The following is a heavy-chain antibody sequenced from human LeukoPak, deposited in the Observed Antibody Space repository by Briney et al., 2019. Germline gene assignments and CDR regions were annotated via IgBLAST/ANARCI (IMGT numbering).Heavy chain of an antibody. CDR2: INDSGGT. D-gene: IGHD2-21*01. Sequence: SETLSLTCTVSGGSISGYYWSWIRQPPGKALEWIGYINDSGGTDYNPSLKSRVTISVDMSNNQVSLKLSSATAADTAIYYCARHLALRAGAVRFLDYWGQGTLVTVSS. CDR1: GGSISGYY. CDR3: ARHLALRAGAVRFLDY. J-gene: IGHJ4*02. V-gene: IGHV4-59*08.